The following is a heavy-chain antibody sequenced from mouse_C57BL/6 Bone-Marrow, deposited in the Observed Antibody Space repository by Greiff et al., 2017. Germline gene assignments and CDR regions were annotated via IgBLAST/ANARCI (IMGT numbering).Heavy chain of an antibody. CDR3: ARRGRSHFDY. J-gene: IGHJ2*01. CDR2: INPSSGYT. D-gene: IGHD1-1*01. CDR1: GYTFTSYW. V-gene: IGHV1-7*01. Sequence: VQLQQSGAELAKPGASVMLSCKASGYTFTSYWMHWVKQRPGRGLEWIGYINPSSGYTKYNQKFKDKATLTADKSSSTAYMQLSSLTYEDAAVDYCARRGRSHFDYWGQGTTLTVSS.